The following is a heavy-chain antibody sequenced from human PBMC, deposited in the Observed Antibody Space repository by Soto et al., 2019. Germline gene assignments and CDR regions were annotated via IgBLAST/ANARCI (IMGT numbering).Heavy chain of an antibody. CDR2: IKQDASEN. J-gene: IGHJ3*02. Sequence: EVQVVESGGGLVQPGGSLRLSCAASGFTFSNYWMTWVRQAPGKGLEWVANIKQDASENFYVDSVKGRFTISRDNAKNSLYLQMNSLRVEDTAVYYCARDSGPRGYDAFDIWGKGTMFTVSS. CDR1: GFTFSNYW. D-gene: IGHD2-8*02. V-gene: IGHV3-7*04. CDR3: ARDSGPRGYDAFDI.